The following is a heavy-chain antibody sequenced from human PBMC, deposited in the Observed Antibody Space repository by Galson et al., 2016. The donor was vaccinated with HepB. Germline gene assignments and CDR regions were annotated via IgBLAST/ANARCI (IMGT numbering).Heavy chain of an antibody. CDR3: ARGGLGNYYAYGMDV. Sequence: LEWVSAINGTGTITKYADSVKGRFTISRDNSKNTMYLQVNSLRAEDTAVYYCARGGLGNYYAYGMDVWGHGTTVTVSS. CDR2: INGTGTIT. V-gene: IGHV3-23*01. D-gene: IGHD3/OR15-3a*01. J-gene: IGHJ6*02.